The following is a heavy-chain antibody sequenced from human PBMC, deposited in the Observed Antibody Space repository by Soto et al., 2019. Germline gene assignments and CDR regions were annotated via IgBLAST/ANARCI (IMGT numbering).Heavy chain of an antibody. CDR2: ISTYNGNT. CDR1: GYTLSTYG. Sequence: QVQLVQSGAEVKKPGASVKVSCKASGYTLSTYGMSWVRQAPGQGLEWMGWISTYNGNTNYAQKLQDRVTMTADTSTNTGYMDLRSLRSDDTAEYFCASWTYGSGRPTGYWGQGTVVIVSS. J-gene: IGHJ4*02. CDR3: ASWTYGSGRPTGY. V-gene: IGHV1-18*01. D-gene: IGHD3-10*01.